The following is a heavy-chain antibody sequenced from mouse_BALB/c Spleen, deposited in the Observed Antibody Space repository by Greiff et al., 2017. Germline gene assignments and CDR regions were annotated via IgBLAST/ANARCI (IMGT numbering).Heavy chain of an antibody. CDR1: GYSITSDYA. Sequence: EVKLVESGPGLVKPSQSLSLTCTVTGYSITSDYAWNWIRQFPGNKLEWMGYISYSGSTSYNPSLKSRISITRDTSKNQFFLQLNSVTTEDTATYYCARNYRYGGYFDYWGQGTTLTVSS. J-gene: IGHJ2*01. D-gene: IGHD2-14*01. CDR3: ARNYRYGGYFDY. V-gene: IGHV3-2*02. CDR2: ISYSGST.